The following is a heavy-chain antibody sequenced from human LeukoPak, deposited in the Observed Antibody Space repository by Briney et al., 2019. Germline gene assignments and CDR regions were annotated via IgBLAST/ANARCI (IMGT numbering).Heavy chain of an antibody. CDR3: ARSRTGVRGVIRGPDY. V-gene: IGHV3-30*03. CDR2: ISYDGSNK. J-gene: IGHJ4*02. D-gene: IGHD3-10*01. Sequence: GRSLRLSCAASGFTFSNYGMHWVRQAPGKGLEWVAVISYDGSNKYYADSVKGRFTISRDNSKNTLYLQMNSLRAEDTAVYYCARSRTGVRGVIRGPDYWGQGTLVTVSS. CDR1: GFTFSNYG.